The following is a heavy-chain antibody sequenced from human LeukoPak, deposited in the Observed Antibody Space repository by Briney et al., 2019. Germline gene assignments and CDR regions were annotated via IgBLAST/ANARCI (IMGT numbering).Heavy chain of an antibody. D-gene: IGHD5-18*01. J-gene: IGHJ6*02. CDR2: ISSSSSTI. CDR1: GFTFSSYS. V-gene: IGHV3-48*02. Sequence: GGSLRLSCAASGFTFSSYSMNWVRQAPGKGLEWVSYISSSSSTIYYADSAKGRFTISRDNAKNSLYLQMNSLRDEDTAVYYCARDEDSYGYYYYYGMDVWGQGTTVTVSS. CDR3: ARDEDSYGYYYYYGMDV.